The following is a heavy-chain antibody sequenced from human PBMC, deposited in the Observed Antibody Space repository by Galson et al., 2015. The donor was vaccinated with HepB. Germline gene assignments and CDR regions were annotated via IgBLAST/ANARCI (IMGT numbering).Heavy chain of an antibody. CDR2: ISGSGSTV. J-gene: IGHJ1*01. D-gene: IGHD2/OR15-2a*01. Sequence: SLRLSCAASGFTFSSYTMHWVRQAPGKGLEWASYISGSGSTVYYADSVKGRFTISRDNARNALYLQMSGLRDEDTVVYYCARATPTFFYDTLAYFNWGRGTLFTVTS. V-gene: IGHV3-48*02. CDR1: GFTFSSYT. CDR3: ARATPTFFYDTLAYFN.